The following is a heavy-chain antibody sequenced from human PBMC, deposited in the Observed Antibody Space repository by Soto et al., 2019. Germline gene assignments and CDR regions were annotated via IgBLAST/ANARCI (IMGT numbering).Heavy chain of an antibody. CDR3: TRNKAAFDI. Sequence: SLRLSFTASGFTFGDYAMSWVRQAPGKGLEWVGFIRSKAYGGTTEYAASVKGRFTISRDDSKSIAYLQMNSLKTEDTAVYYCTRNKAAFDIWGQGTMVTVSS. CDR2: IRSKAYGGTT. J-gene: IGHJ3*02. V-gene: IGHV3-49*04. CDR1: GFTFGDYA.